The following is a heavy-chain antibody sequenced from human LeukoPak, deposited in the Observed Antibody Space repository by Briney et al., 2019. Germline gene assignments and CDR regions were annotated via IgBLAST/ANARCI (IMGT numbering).Heavy chain of an antibody. CDR3: ARGRDGYKPDFDY. CDR1: GGSISSGGYS. CDR2: IYHSGST. D-gene: IGHD5-24*01. V-gene: IGHV4-30-2*01. J-gene: IGHJ4*02. Sequence: SRTLSLTCAVSGGSISSGGYSWSWIWQPPGKGLEWIGYIYHSGSTYYNPSLKSRVTISVDRSKNQFSLKLSSVTAADTAVYYCARGRDGYKPDFDYWGQGTLVTVSS.